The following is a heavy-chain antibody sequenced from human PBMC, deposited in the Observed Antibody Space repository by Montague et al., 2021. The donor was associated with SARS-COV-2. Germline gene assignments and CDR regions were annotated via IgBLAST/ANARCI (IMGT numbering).Heavy chain of an antibody. D-gene: IGHD3-16*01. CDR3: ARALVLGEEDAVMVYFFYYMDV. CDR2: INHSGST. CDR1: GGSFSGYH. J-gene: IGHJ6*03. Sequence: SETLSLTCAVYGGSFSGYHWTWIRQPPGKGLEWIGEINHSGSTNYNPSLKSRLTISVYTSKNQFSLKLSSVTAADTAVYYCARALVLGEEDAVMVYFFYYMDVWGKGTTVTVSS. V-gene: IGHV4-34*01.